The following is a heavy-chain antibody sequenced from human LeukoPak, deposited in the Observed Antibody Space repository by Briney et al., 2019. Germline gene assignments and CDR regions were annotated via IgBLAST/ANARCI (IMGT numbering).Heavy chain of an antibody. J-gene: IGHJ6*03. CDR2: IYYRGST. V-gene: IGHV4-39*07. Sequence: SETLSLTCTVSGGSLSSSSYYWRWIRQPPGKGLEWIGRIYYRGSTYYNPHLKSRVDISVHASKTQTSLMLSCVTGAETAVYYCARVPAAYYYYYYYMDVWGRGPTVSVS. CDR1: GGSLSSSSYY. CDR3: ARVPAAYYYYYYYMDV.